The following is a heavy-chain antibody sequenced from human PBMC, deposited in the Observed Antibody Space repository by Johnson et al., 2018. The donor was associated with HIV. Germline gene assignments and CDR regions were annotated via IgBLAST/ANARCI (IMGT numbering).Heavy chain of an antibody. CDR1: GFTFSSYG. CDR2: ITGSGGRT. Sequence: QVQLVESGGGVVQPGGSLRLSCAASGFTFSSYGMHWVRQAPGKGLEWVSGITGSGGRTYYADFVKGRLTISRDNSKNTLYLQMNSLRAEHTAVYYCANLGRYFDWFPTTNDAVDIWGQGTMVTVSS. CDR3: ANLGRYFDWFPTTNDAVDI. V-gene: IGHV3-NL1*01. D-gene: IGHD3-9*01. J-gene: IGHJ3*02.